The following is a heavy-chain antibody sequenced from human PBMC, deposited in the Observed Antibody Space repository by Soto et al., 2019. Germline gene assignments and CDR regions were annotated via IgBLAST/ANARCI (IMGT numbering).Heavy chain of an antibody. CDR2: ISAYNGNT. Sequence: ASVKVSCKASGYTFTSYGISWVRQAPGQGLEWMGWISAYNGNTNYAQKLQGRVTMTTDTSTSTAYMELRSLRSDDTAVYYCARDGNYDILTGYYFYSGILGDPCDYWGQGTLVTVSS. V-gene: IGHV1-18*01. CDR3: ARDGNYDILTGYYFYSGILGDPCDY. D-gene: IGHD3-9*01. J-gene: IGHJ4*02. CDR1: GYTFTSYG.